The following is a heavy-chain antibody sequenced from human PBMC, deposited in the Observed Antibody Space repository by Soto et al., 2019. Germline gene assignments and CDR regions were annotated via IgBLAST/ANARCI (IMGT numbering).Heavy chain of an antibody. CDR1: GDSVSRNSVA. D-gene: IGHD2-8*01. Sequence: LSLTCAISGDSVSRNSVAWNWIRQSPSRGLEWLGRTYYRSKWYNDYAVSVKGRITINPDTSNNQLSLQLNSVTPDDTAVYYCARLIGNSWLDSWGQGTLVTVSS. J-gene: IGHJ5*01. CDR2: TYYRSKWYN. CDR3: ARLIGNSWLDS. V-gene: IGHV6-1*01.